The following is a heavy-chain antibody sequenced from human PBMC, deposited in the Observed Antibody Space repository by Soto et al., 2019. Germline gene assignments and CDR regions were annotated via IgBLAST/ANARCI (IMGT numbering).Heavy chain of an antibody. D-gene: IGHD3-10*01. V-gene: IGHV1-69*18. Sequence: QVQLVQSGAELKKPGSSVKVSCKASGDTFSGYPINWVRQAPGEGLEWMGRIIPVFGTTNDAQRFEGRVTFTADESTNTAYLELRGLLSDDTAVYYCARDGGFGALKYWGPGTLVTVSS. CDR3: ARDGGFGALKY. CDR2: IIPVFGTT. J-gene: IGHJ4*02. CDR1: GDTFSGYP.